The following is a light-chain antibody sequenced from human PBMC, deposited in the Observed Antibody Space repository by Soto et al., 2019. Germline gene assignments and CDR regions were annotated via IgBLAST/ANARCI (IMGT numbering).Light chain of an antibody. CDR1: QSISSW. CDR3: QQYNYFWA. J-gene: IGKJ1*01. Sequence: DIQRTQSPSSLSASAGDRVTITCRASQSISSWLAWYQPQPGKAPKLLIYDASNLESGVPSRFSGGGSGTESSLTISSLKPDDFATYYCQQYNYFWAFGQGTK. V-gene: IGKV1-5*01. CDR2: DAS.